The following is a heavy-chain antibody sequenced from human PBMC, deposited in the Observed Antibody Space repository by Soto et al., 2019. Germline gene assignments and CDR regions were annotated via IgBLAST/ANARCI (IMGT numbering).Heavy chain of an antibody. J-gene: IGHJ3*02. CDR3: ARGLLRYFDWLSDAFDI. V-gene: IGHV1-2*02. CDR2: INPNSGGT. D-gene: IGHD3-9*01. CDR1: GYTFTGYY. Sequence: WASVKVSCKASGYTFTGYYMHWVRQAPGQGLEWMGWINPNSGGTNYAQKFQGRVTMTRDTSISTAYMELSRLRSDDTAVYYCARGLLRYFDWLSDAFDICGQGPMVTV.